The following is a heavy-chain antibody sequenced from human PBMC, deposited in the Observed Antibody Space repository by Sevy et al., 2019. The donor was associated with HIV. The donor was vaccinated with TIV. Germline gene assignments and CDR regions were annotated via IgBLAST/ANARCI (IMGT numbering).Heavy chain of an antibody. V-gene: IGHV5-51*01. CDR2: IYPVHSDT. CDR3: TRRGSGDDFWRGYRSRNPFDI. J-gene: IGHJ3*02. CDR1: GYSFTSNW. D-gene: IGHD3-3*01. Sequence: EKSLKISCKASGYSFTSNWIGWLRQMPGKGLQWMGIIYPVHSDTRDSTSFQGHVTISVDKSITTAYLQGRSLRASDTGIYYCTRRGSGDDFWRGYRSRNPFDIWGQGTVVLVSS.